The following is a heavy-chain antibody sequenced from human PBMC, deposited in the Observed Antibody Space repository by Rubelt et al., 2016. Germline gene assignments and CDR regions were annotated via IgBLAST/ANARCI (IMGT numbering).Heavy chain of an antibody. Sequence: PGGSLRLSCIASGYTFNSYRMNWVRQAPGKGLEWVSYISSGSSPIYYADSVKGRFTISRDNAKNSLYLQMNSLRAEDTAVYYCARDPWRGVKDYWGQGTLVTVSS. CDR3: ARDPWRGVKDY. D-gene: IGHD3-16*01. J-gene: IGHJ4*02. V-gene: IGHV3-48*04. CDR1: GYTFNSYR. CDR2: ISSGSSPI.